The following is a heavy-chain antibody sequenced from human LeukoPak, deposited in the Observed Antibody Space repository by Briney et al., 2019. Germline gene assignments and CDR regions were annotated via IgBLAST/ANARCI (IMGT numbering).Heavy chain of an antibody. J-gene: IGHJ4*02. Sequence: PGGSLRLSCAASGFTFSSYSMNWVRQAPGKGLEWVSYISSTNGYIYYADSVRGRFTISRDNAKNSLSLQMNSLRAEDTAIYYCATYRQVLLPFESWGQGTLVTVSS. CDR1: GFTFSSYS. CDR2: ISSTNGYI. V-gene: IGHV3-21*04. D-gene: IGHD2-8*02. CDR3: ATYRQVLLPFES.